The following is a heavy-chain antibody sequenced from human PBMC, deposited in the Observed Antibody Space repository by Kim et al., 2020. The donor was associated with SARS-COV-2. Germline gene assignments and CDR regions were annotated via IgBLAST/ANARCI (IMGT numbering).Heavy chain of an antibody. CDR3: ARDLYYYGMDV. CDR2: T. J-gene: IGHJ6*02. Sequence: TYYADSVKGRFTISRDNAKNTLYLQMNSLRAEDTAVYYCARDLYYYGMDVWGQGTTVTVSS. V-gene: IGHV3-53*01.